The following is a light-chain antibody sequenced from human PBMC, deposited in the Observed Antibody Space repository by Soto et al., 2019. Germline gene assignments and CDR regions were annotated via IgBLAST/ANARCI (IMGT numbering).Light chain of an antibody. V-gene: IGKV1-12*01. J-gene: IGKJ1*01. CDR3: QQGYNFPRA. CDR2: PAS. CDR1: QPISSW. Sequence: DIQITHSRSSISASAADRVTITCRASQPISSWLAWYQQVPGQAPYLLIYPASTLQSGVPSRFSGSGSGTDFTLTINSLQPEDFATYYCQQGYNFPRAFGQGTKVDI.